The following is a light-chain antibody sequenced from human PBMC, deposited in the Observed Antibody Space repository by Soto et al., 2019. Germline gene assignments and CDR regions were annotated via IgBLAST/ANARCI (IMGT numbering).Light chain of an antibody. CDR1: QSFSSSY. V-gene: IGKV3-20*01. CDR2: GAS. Sequence: EIVLTQSPGTLSLSPGERATLSCRASQSFSSSYLAWYQQKPGQAPRLLIYGASSRATGIPDRFSGSGSGTDFTLTIIRLEPEDFAVYYCQQYGSSPPITFGQGTRLEIQ. J-gene: IGKJ5*01. CDR3: QQYGSSPPIT.